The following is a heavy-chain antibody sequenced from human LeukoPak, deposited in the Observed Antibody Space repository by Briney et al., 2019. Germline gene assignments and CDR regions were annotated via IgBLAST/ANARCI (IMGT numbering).Heavy chain of an antibody. D-gene: IGHD1-26*01. V-gene: IGHV3-23*01. Sequence: GGSLRLSCAAYGFTFSTYAMTWVRQAPGKGLEWVSAISGSGGSTYYADSVKGRFTISRDNSKNTLYLQMNSLRAEDTAVYYCAKDSPLSFPSGSYDYWGQGTLVTVSS. CDR1: GFTFSTYA. J-gene: IGHJ4*02. CDR3: AKDSPLSFPSGSYDY. CDR2: ISGSGGST.